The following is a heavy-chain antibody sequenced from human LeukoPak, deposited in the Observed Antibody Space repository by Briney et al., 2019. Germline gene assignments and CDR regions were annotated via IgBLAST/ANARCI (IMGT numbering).Heavy chain of an antibody. CDR1: RGTFISYA. CDR3: ASGCSSTSCYGRENWFDP. CDR2: IIPIFGTA. D-gene: IGHD2-2*01. V-gene: IGHV1-69*05. J-gene: IGHJ5*02. Sequence: GASVKVSCKASRGTFISYAISWVRQAPGQGLAGMGGIIPIFGTANYAQKFQGRVTITTDESTSTAYMELSSLRSEDTAVYYCASGCSSTSCYGRENWFDPWGQGTLVTVSS.